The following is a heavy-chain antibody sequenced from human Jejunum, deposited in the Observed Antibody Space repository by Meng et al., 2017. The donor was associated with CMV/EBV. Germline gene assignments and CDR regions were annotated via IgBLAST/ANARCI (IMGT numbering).Heavy chain of an antibody. V-gene: IGHV3-30*04. CDR1: A. CDR2: ISYDGSNK. D-gene: IGHD2-2*01. CDR3: ARGGDIVVVPAASRLGNWFDP. Sequence: AMHWVRQDPGKGLEWVAVISYDGSNKYYADSVKGRFTISRDNSKNTLFLQMNSLRAEDTAVYYCARGGDIVVVPAASRLGNWFDPWGQGTLVTVS. J-gene: IGHJ5*02.